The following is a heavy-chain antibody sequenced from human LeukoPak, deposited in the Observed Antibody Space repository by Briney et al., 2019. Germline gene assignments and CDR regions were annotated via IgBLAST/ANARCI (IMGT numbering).Heavy chain of an antibody. CDR3: ARDWGLYGGYYYYYYMDV. V-gene: IGHV1-2*02. J-gene: IGHJ6*03. D-gene: IGHD4-23*01. CDR2: INPNSGGT. Sequence: ASVKVSCKASGGTFSSYAISWVRQAPGQGLEWMGWINPNSGGTNYAQKFQGRVTMTRDTSISTAYMELSRLRSDDTAVYYCARDWGLYGGYYYYYYMDVWGKGTTVTISS. CDR1: GGTFSSYA.